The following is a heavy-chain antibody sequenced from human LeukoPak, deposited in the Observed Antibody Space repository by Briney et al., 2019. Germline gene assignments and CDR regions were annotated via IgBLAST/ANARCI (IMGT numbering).Heavy chain of an antibody. D-gene: IGHD3-22*01. Sequence: PSETLSLTCTVSGGSITNYYWSWIRQPPGKGLEWIGFSYYNGSTNYNPSLRGRVTISLDTSKNQFSLKLRSVTAADTAVYYCARGLTSGYYGSYYMDVWGRGTTLTVSS. CDR3: ARGLTSGYYGSYYMDV. CDR2: SYYNGST. CDR1: GGSITNYY. J-gene: IGHJ6*03. V-gene: IGHV4-59*01.